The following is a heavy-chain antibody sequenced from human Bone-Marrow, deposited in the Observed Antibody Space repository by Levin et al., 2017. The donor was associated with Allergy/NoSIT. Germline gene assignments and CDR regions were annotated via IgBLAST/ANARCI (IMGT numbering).Heavy chain of an antibody. J-gene: IGHJ4*02. D-gene: IGHD2-2*01. V-gene: IGHV3-23*01. CDR3: AKDTASVVPNYFDY. CDR1: GFTFSSYA. CDR2: ISGGGGDK. Sequence: GGSLRLCCAASGFTFSSYAMNWVRQAPGKGLEWVSGISGGGGDKYYTGSVKGRITISRDNSKNMLYLQLNSLRAEDTAVYYCAKDTASVVPNYFDYWGQGTLVTVSS.